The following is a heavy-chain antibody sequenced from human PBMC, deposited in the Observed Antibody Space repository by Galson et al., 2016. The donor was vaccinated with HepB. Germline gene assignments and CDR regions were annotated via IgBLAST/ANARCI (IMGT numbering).Heavy chain of an antibody. V-gene: IGHV2-5*02. D-gene: IGHD4-17*01. Sequence: PALVKPTQTLTLTCTFSGFSLSTSGVAVGWIRQPPGKALEWLALIYWDDDKRYSPSLKTRLTLTKDTSNNPVVLTMTNMGPVDTATYYCAHTTVSKGFDFWGQGALVTVSS. CDR2: IYWDDDK. CDR3: AHTTVSKGFDF. CDR1: GFSLSTSGVA. J-gene: IGHJ4*02.